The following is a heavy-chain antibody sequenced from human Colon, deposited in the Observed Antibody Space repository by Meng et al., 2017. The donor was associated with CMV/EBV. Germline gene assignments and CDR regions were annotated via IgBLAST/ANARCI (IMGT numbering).Heavy chain of an antibody. CDR1: GFSFSSYD. CDR2: ISGSGGST. J-gene: IGHJ4*02. D-gene: IGHD6-19*01. V-gene: IGHV3-23*01. CDR3: ARSYSSGWYFLS. Sequence: GGSLRLSCAASGFSFSSYDMSWARQAPGKGLEWVSTISGSGGSTYYADSVKGRFTISRDNSKNTLYLQMNSLTAEDTAVYYCARSYSSGWYFLSWGPGTLVTVSS.